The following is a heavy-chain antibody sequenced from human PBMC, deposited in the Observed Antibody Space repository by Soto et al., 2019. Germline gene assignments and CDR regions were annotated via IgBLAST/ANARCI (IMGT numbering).Heavy chain of an antibody. CDR2: IIPIFGTA. CDR3: ASLSYCSGGSCYGYYYYYGMDV. J-gene: IGHJ6*02. Sequence: ASVKVSCKASGGTFSSYAISWVRQAPGQGLEWMGGIIPIFGTANYAQKFQGRVTITADESTSTAYMELSSLRSEDTAVYYCASLSYCSGGSCYGYYYYYGMDVWGQGTTVTVSS. CDR1: GGTFSSYA. V-gene: IGHV1-69*13. D-gene: IGHD2-15*01.